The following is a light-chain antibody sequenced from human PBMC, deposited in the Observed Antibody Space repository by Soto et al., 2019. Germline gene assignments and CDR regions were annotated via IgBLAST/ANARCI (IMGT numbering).Light chain of an antibody. CDR1: QGIRND. CDR2: AAS. J-gene: IGKJ1*01. V-gene: IGKV1-17*01. Sequence: IHITPSPNSLSAFFGDQITLTCRASQGIRNDLGWYQQKPGKAPKLLIYAASTLQSGVPSRFSGSGSGTDFTLTISCPQSEDFATYYCQQYYSYPRTFGQGTKVDIK. CDR3: QQYYSYPRT.